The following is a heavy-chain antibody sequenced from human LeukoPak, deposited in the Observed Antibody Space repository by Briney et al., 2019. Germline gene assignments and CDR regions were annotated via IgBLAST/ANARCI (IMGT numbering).Heavy chain of an antibody. CDR2: ISGDGGRT. Sequence: PGGSLRLSCAASGFTFDDYAMNWVRQTPGMGLEWVSLISGDGGRTLYADSVKGRFTISRDNSKDSLYLQMNSMTTEDTALYYCAKDLASVYDAFNVWGQGTMVTVSS. CDR3: AKDLASVYDAFNV. CDR1: GFTFDDYA. J-gene: IGHJ3*01. V-gene: IGHV3-43*02.